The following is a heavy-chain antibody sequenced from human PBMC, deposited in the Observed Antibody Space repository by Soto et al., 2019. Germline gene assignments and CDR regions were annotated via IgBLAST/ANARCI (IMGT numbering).Heavy chain of an antibody. J-gene: IGHJ3*02. CDR3: ARGGRQQLAHDAFDI. D-gene: IGHD6-13*01. Sequence: PGGSLRLSCAASGFTFSSYDMHWVRQATGKGLEWVSAIGTAGDTYYPGSVKGRFTISRENAKNSLYLQMNSLRAGDTAVYYCARGGRQQLAHDAFDIWGQGTMVT. V-gene: IGHV3-13*01. CDR1: GFTFSSYD. CDR2: IGTAGDT.